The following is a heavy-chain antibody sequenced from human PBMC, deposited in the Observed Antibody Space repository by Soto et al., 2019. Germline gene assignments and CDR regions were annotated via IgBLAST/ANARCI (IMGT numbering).Heavy chain of an antibody. J-gene: IGHJ6*02. V-gene: IGHV1-69*06. Sequence: QVQLVQSGAEVKKPGSSVKVSCKASGGTFSSYAISWVRQAPGQGLEWMGGIIPIFGTANYAQKFQGRVTITANKSTSTAYMELSSLRSEDTAVYYCARLGLVNYDILPGYYVGMDVWGQGTTVTVSS. CDR3: ARLGLVNYDILPGYYVGMDV. D-gene: IGHD3-9*01. CDR1: GGTFSSYA. CDR2: IIPIFGTA.